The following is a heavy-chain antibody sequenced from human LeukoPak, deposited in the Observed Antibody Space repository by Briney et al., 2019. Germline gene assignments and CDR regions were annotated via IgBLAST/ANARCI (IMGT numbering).Heavy chain of an antibody. CDR2: MNPNSGNT. V-gene: IGHV1-8*03. CDR3: ATVADDAFDI. CDR1: GYTFTSYD. D-gene: IGHD6-19*01. J-gene: IGHJ3*02. Sequence: ASVEVFCKASGYTFTSYDINWVRQATGQGLEWMGWMNPNSGNTGYAQKFQGRVTITRNTSISTAYMELSSLRSEDTAVYYCATVADDAFDIWGQGTMVTVSS.